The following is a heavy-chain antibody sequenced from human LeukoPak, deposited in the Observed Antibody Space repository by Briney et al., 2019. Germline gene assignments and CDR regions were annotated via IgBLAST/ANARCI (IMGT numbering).Heavy chain of an antibody. CDR1: GGSFSGYY. J-gene: IGHJ6*02. CDR3: ARAWPLAVAGTFSYYYYYYGKDV. CDR2: INHSGST. V-gene: IGHV4-34*01. D-gene: IGHD6-19*01. Sequence: PSETPSLTCAVYGGSFSGYYWSWIRQPPGKGLEWIGEINHSGSTNYNPSLKSRVTISVDTSKNQFSLKLSSVTAADTAVYYCARAWPLAVAGTFSYYYYYYGKDVWGQGTAVTVSS.